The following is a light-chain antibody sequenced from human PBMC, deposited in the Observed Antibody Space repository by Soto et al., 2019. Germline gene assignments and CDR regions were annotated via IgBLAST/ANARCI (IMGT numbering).Light chain of an antibody. CDR3: HQSSRAPHT. V-gene: IGKV1-39*01. CDR1: QSIDKY. J-gene: IGKJ2*01. CDR2: TAS. Sequence: DIQMTQSPSSLSASVGDRVTITCRASQSIDKYLHWYQQKPGKAPKLLIYTASSLESGVPSRFSGSGSGTDFTLTISSLQPEDFASYFCHQSSRAPHTFGQGTKVDIX.